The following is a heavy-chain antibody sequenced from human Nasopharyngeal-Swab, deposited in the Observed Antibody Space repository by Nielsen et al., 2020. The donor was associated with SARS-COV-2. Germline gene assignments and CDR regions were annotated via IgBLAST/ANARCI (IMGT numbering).Heavy chain of an antibody. D-gene: IGHD3-10*01. CDR2: IYPGDSDA. CDR3: ARRGPSTSGSGAYAYYLDY. J-gene: IGHJ4*02. Sequence: GESLKISCQVSGDRFTNEWIGWVRQMPGKGLEYMGIIYPGDSDARYSPSFQGQVTISVDKSINTAYLQWSSLTASDTAMYYCARRGPSTSGSGAYAYYLDYWGQGALVTVSS. V-gene: IGHV5-51*01. CDR1: GDRFTNEW.